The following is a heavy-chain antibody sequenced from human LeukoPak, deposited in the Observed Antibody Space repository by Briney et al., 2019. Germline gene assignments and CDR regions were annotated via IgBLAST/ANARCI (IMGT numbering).Heavy chain of an antibody. D-gene: IGHD2-2*01. Sequence: GGSLRLSCAASGFTVSSNYMSWVRQAPGKGLEWVSVIYSGGSTYYADSQKGRFTISRDNFKNTVYLQMNSLRAEDTAVYFCAKVSYSTRPYYYYGMDVWGQGTTVTVSS. CDR2: IYSGGST. CDR3: AKVSYSTRPYYYYGMDV. CDR1: GFTVSSNY. J-gene: IGHJ6*02. V-gene: IGHV3-53*01.